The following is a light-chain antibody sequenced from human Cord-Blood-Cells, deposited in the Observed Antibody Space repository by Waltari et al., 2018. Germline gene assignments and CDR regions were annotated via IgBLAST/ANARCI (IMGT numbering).Light chain of an antibody. V-gene: IGKV1-39*01. CDR2: AAS. Sequence: DIQMTQSPSSLSASVGDRVTITCRASQSISSYLNWYQQKPGKAPKLLIYAASSFQSRGPTRFSGSVARTDFTLTIISLQPEVFATYYCQQSYSTPTFVQVTKVEIK. CDR3: QQSYSTPT. J-gene: IGKJ1*01. CDR1: QSISSY.